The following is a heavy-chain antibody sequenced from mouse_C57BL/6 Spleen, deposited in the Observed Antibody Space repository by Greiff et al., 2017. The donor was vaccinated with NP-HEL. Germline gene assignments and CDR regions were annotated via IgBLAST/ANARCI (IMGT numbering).Heavy chain of an antibody. V-gene: IGHV1-61*01. D-gene: IGHD4-1*01. CDR3: ARLGLYYFDY. Sequence: QVQLRQPGAELVRPGSSVKLSCKASGYTFTSYWMDWVKQRPGQGLEWIGNIYPSDSETNYNQKFKDKATLTVDKSYSTAYMQLSSLTSEDSAVYYCARLGLYYFDYWGQGTTLTVSS. CDR2: IYPSDSET. J-gene: IGHJ2*01. CDR1: GYTFTSYW.